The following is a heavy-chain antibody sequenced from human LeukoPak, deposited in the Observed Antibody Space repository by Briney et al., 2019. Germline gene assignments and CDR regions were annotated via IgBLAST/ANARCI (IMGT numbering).Heavy chain of an antibody. CDR1: GLTFSNYA. J-gene: IGHJ5*02. CDR3: AKDRGPGGKVYWFDP. Sequence: GGCLRLSCAASGLTFSNYAVNWVRQAPGQGLEWFSDISGSVGSTYYAESVKGRFTFSSHNSRPTLYLQMSSLRVEDTAVYYCAKDRGPGGKVYWFDPWGQGTLVTVSS. D-gene: IGHD4-23*01. V-gene: IGHV3-23*01. CDR2: ISGSVGST.